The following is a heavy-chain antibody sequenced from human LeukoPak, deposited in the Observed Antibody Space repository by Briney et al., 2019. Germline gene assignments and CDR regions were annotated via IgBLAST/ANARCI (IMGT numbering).Heavy chain of an antibody. CDR2: IYYSGST. J-gene: IGHJ4*02. Sequence: SQTLSLTCTVSGGSISSGDYYWSWIRQPPGKGLEWIGYIYYSGSTYYNPSLKSRVTISVDTSKNQFSLKLSSVTAADTAVYYCARGGAISGTGDYWGQGTLVTVSS. CDR1: GGSISSGDYY. CDR3: ARGGAISGTGDY. V-gene: IGHV4-30-4*01. D-gene: IGHD6-13*01.